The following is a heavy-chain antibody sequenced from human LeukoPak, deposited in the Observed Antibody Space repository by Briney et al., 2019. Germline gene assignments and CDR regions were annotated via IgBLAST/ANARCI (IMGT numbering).Heavy chain of an antibody. D-gene: IGHD2-2*01. J-gene: IGHJ4*02. CDR3: AKLGRYQLPLDDY. CDR1: GFTFSTYT. Sequence: PGGSLRLSGAASGFTFSTYTMYWVRQAPGKGLEWVSDISGSGDSPYYADSVKGRFTISRDNSRNTLYLQMSSLRADDTAVYYCAKLGRYQLPLDDYWGQGTLVTVSS. V-gene: IGHV3-23*01. CDR2: ISGSGDSP.